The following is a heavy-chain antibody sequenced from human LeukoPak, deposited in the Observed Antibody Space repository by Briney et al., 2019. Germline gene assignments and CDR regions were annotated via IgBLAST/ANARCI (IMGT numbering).Heavy chain of an antibody. CDR1: GGSISSYY. D-gene: IGHD5-18*01. CDR3: ARDRGYGYFDY. CDR2: IYYSGST. V-gene: IGHV4-59*01. J-gene: IGHJ4*02. Sequence: SETLSLICTVSGGSISSYYWSWIRQPPGKGLEWIGYIYYSGSTNYNPSLKSRVTISVDTSKNQFSLKLSSVTAADTAVYYCARDRGYGYFDYWGQGTLVTVSS.